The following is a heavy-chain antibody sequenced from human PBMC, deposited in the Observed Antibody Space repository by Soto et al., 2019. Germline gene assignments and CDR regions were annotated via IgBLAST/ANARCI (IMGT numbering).Heavy chain of an antibody. J-gene: IGHJ4*02. V-gene: IGHV3-30-3*01. D-gene: IGHD5-18*01. Sequence: QVQLVESGGGVVQPGRSLRLSCAASGFTFSSYAMHWVRQAPGKGLEWVAVISYDGSNKYYADSVKGRFTISRDNSKNTLYLKMNSLRAEDTAVYYCARDEPTGYSYGYGDYWGQGTLVTVSS. CDR2: ISYDGSNK. CDR3: ARDEPTGYSYGYGDY. CDR1: GFTFSSYA.